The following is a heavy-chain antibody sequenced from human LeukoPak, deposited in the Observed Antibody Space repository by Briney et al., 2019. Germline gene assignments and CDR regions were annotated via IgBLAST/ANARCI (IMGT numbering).Heavy chain of an antibody. J-gene: IGHJ4*02. CDR1: GGSFSGYY. CDR3: ARDRRHYYDSSGYLDY. D-gene: IGHD3-22*01. Sequence: KPSETLSLTCAVYGGSFSGYYWSWIRQPPGKGLEWIGEINHSGSTNYNPSLKSRVTISVDTSKNQFSLKLSSVTAADTAVYYCARDRRHYYDSSGYLDYWGQGTLVTVSS. CDR2: INHSGST. V-gene: IGHV4-34*01.